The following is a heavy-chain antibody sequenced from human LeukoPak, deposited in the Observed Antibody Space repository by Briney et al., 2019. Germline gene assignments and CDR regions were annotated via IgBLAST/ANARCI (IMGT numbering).Heavy chain of an antibody. D-gene: IGHD3-3*01. CDR2: MSGTGGTS. J-gene: IGHJ6*02. V-gene: IGHV3-23*01. CDR1: GFKFSDYA. Sequence: PGGSLRLSCAASGFKFSDYAMNWVRQAPGKGLEWVSGMSGTGGTSYYADSAKGRFTISRDNSKSTLDLRMNSLRAEDTAVYYCAKWVPRSLESIYGMDVWGQGTTVIVSS. CDR3: AKWVPRSLESIYGMDV.